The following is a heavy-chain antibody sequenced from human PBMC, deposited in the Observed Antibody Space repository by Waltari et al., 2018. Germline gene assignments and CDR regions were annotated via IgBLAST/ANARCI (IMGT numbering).Heavy chain of an antibody. CDR1: GFTLPTPT. V-gene: IGHV3-21*01. D-gene: IGHD1-26*01. CDR2: IYSDSSSA. Sequence: EVQLVESGGGLVKPGGSLRLSCVASGFTLPTPTMPWVRQAPGEELDLVATIYSDSSSAYYADSVRARFTIFRDNAGNSLYLQINSLRVEDTAVYYCTRDIYTGSPVEAYDIWGQGTMVTVSS. J-gene: IGHJ3*02. CDR3: TRDIYTGSPVEAYDI.